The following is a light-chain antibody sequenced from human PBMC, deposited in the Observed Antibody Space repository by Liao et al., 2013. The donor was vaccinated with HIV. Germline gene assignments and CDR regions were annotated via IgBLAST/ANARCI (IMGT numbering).Light chain of an antibody. CDR1: NIRSRG. Sequence: YVLTQPPSVSVAPGQTAVMTCGGNNIRSRGVHWYQQKPGQSPVLVIFQDSKRPSGIPERFSGSNSGNTATLTISGTQAMDEADYYCQAWDSSTAVFGTGTKITVL. CDR2: QDS. J-gene: IGLJ1*01. V-gene: IGLV3-1*01. CDR3: QAWDSSTAV.